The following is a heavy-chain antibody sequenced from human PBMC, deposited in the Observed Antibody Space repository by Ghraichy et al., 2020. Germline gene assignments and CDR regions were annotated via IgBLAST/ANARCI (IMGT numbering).Heavy chain of an antibody. CDR3: ARGSTVVGYYYYDGMDV. D-gene: IGHD4-23*01. CDR2: ITSSSRFI. V-gene: IGHV3-48*02. Sequence: GESLNISCVASGFTLSSYSMNWVRQAPGKGLEWVSYITSSSRFISYADSVKGRFTVSRDNAQNSLYLQMKSLRDEDTAVYYCARGSTVVGYYYYDGMDVWGQGTTVTVSS. J-gene: IGHJ6*02. CDR1: GFTLSSYS.